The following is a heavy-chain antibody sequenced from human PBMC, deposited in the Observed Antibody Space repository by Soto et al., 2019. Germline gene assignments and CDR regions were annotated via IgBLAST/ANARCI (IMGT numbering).Heavy chain of an antibody. CDR2: ISYSGTT. CDR3: ARGRGYSYGLDP. J-gene: IGHJ5*02. Sequence: SETLSLTCTVSGDSISSINNYWSWIRQPPGEGLEWIGFISYSGTTSYSPSLKSRVAISLDTSKNQLSLSLNFVTAADTAVYYCARGRGYSYGLDPWGQGSLVTVPQ. V-gene: IGHV4-30-4*01. CDR1: GDSISSINNY. D-gene: IGHD5-18*01.